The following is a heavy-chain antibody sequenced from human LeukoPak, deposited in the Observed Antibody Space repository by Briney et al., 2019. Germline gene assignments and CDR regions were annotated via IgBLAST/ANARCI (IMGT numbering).Heavy chain of an antibody. Sequence: SGGSLRLSCAASGITFSSNWMHWVRQAPGKGLVWVSRINGDGSVTNYADSVKGRFTISRDNAKNTLYLQMNSLRAEDTAVYYYGSSSSTCCDYWGQGALVTVSS. J-gene: IGHJ4*02. V-gene: IGHV3-74*01. CDR3: GSSSSTCCDY. D-gene: IGHD2-2*01. CDR1: GITFSSNW. CDR2: INGDGSVT.